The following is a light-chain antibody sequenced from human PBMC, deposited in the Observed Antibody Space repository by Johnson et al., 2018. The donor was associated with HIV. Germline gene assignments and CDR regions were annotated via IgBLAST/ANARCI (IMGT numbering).Light chain of an antibody. CDR3: GTWDSSLSGV. Sequence: QSVLTQPPSVSAAPGQKVTISCSGSSSNIGNNYVSWYQHLPGTAPKLLIYENTKRPSGIPDRFSGSKSGTSATLGITGLQTGDEADYYCGTWDSSLSGVFGTGTKVTFL. J-gene: IGLJ1*01. CDR1: SSNIGNNY. CDR2: ENT. V-gene: IGLV1-51*02.